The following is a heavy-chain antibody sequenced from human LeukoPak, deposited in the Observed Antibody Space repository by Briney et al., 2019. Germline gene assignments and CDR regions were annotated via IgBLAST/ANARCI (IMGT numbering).Heavy chain of an antibody. CDR3: ARGYYYDSSGYYRTFGY. D-gene: IGHD3-22*01. CDR1: GFTFSSYS. Sequence: PGGSLRLSCAASGFTFSSYSMNWVRQAPGKGLEWVSSISSSSSYIYYADSVKGRFTISGDNAKNSLYLQMNSLRAEDTAVYYCARGYYYDSSGYYRTFGYWGQGTLVTVSS. V-gene: IGHV3-21*01. CDR2: ISSSSSYI. J-gene: IGHJ4*02.